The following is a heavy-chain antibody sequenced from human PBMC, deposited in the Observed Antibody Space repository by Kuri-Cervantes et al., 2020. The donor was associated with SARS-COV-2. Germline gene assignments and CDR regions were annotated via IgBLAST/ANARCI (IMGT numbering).Heavy chain of an antibody. Sequence: GGSLRLSCAASGFTVSSNYMSWVRQAPGKGLEWVANIKQDGSEKYYVDSVKGRFTISRENAKNSLYLQMNSLRAGDTAVYYCARVDDSGYYGMDVWGQGTTVTVSS. CDR2: IKQDGSEK. J-gene: IGHJ6*02. CDR3: ARVDDSGYYGMDV. V-gene: IGHV3-7*01. D-gene: IGHD3-3*01. CDR1: GFTVSSNY.